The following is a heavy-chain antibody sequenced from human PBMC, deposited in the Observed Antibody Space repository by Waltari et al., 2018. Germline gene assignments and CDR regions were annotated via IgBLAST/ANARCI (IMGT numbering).Heavy chain of an antibody. Sequence: QVQLQESGPGLVKPSGTLSLTCAVSGGSISSSNWWSWVRQPPGKGLEWIGEFYHSGSTNNNPSLKDRVTISVDKSKNQFSLKLSSVTAADTAVYYCARRAYCSGGSCYRRGWFDPWGQGTLVTVSS. CDR1: GGSISSSNW. D-gene: IGHD2-15*01. V-gene: IGHV4-4*02. J-gene: IGHJ5*02. CDR2: FYHSGST. CDR3: ARRAYCSGGSCYRRGWFDP.